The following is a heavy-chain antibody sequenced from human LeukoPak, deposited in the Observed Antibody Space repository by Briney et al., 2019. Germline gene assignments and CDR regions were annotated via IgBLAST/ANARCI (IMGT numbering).Heavy chain of an antibody. V-gene: IGHV3-23*01. CDR2: LDGDGTTT. CDR1: GFTFSNYA. D-gene: IGHD4-23*01. Sequence: PGGSLRLSCAVSGFTFSNYAMSWVRQAPGKGLEWVSALDGDGTTTYYADSVKGRFTISRDNSKNTLFLQMNSLRGEDTAVYYCAKKGGNNNFYYYYMDVWGKGTTVTVSS. CDR3: AKKGGNNNFYYYYMDV. J-gene: IGHJ6*03.